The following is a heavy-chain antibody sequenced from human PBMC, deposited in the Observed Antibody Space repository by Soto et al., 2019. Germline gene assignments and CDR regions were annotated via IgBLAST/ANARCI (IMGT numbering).Heavy chain of an antibody. V-gene: IGHV3-74*01. CDR3: ARDWGPDRPPCCNGMAN. CDR1: GFTFSGYW. Sequence: GVSLRLSCAVSGFTFSGYWMHWVRQAPGKGLLWVSRINSDGTSTGYADSVKSRFTISRDNAKNTLYLQVNSLRVEDTAVYYCARDWGPDRPPCCNGMANWAQRATVTVS. CDR2: INSDGTST. J-gene: IGHJ6*02. D-gene: IGHD3-16*01.